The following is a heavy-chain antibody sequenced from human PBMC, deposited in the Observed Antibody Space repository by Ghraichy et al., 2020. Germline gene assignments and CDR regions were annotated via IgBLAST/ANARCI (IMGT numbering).Heavy chain of an antibody. J-gene: IGHJ4*02. D-gene: IGHD6-19*01. V-gene: IGHV3-7*03. CDR1: GFTLNNYW. CDR2: INQDGNSK. CDR3: ARSRWPEDY. Sequence: GESLNISCTASGFTLNNYWMSWVRQAPGKGLEWVANINQDGNSKNYVDSVKGRFTISKDNAKNSVYLQMNSLTADDTAVYYCARSRWPEDYWGQGTLVTVYS.